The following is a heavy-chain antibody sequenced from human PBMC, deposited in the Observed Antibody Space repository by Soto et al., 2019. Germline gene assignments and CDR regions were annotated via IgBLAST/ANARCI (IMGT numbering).Heavy chain of an antibody. V-gene: IGHV3-7*01. D-gene: IGHD3-10*01. CDR3: ARDRGRGVVGATHYYMDV. CDR1: GFTFSSYW. CDR2: IKQDGSEK. J-gene: IGHJ6*03. Sequence: GGSLRLSCAASGFTFSSYWMSWVRQAPGKGLEWVANIKQDGSEKYYVDSVKGRFTISRDNAKNSLYLQMNSLRAEDTAVYYCARDRGRGVVGATHYYMDVWGKGTTVTVSS.